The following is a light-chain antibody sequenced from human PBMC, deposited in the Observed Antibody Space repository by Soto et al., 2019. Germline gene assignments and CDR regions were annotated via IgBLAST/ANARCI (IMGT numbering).Light chain of an antibody. CDR2: GAS. J-gene: IGKJ1*01. CDR1: QCVSGSY. V-gene: IGKV3-20*01. Sequence: EIVLTQSPGTLSLSPGERATLSCRASQCVSGSYLAWYQQRPGQAPRLLIYGASSRATGIPDRFSGSGSGTDFTLTITRLEPEDFAVYYCQQYGSSRWTFGRGTKVDIK. CDR3: QQYGSSRWT.